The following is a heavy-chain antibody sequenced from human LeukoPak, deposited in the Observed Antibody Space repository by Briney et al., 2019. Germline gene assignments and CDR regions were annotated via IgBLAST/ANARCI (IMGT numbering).Heavy chain of an antibody. D-gene: IGHD4-17*01. CDR3: ARDPTTVTTIFDS. CDR2: IYPGESIYASENT. Sequence: SETLSLTCTVSGGSLSSYYWSWIRQPAGKGLEWIGRIYPGESIYASENTNYNPSLKSRVSMSGDTSKNQVSLKLRSVTAADTAVYYCARDPTTVTTIFDSWGQGTLVTVSS. V-gene: IGHV4-4*07. J-gene: IGHJ4*02. CDR1: GGSLSSYY.